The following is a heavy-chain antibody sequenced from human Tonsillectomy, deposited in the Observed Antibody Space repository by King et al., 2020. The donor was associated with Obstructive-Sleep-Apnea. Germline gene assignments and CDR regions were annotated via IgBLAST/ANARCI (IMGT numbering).Heavy chain of an antibody. V-gene: IGHV4-59*08. J-gene: IGHJ4*02. CDR3: ARWNEGFDY. CDR2: IYYRVIT. Sequence: QLQESGPGLVRPSETLSLTCTVPGGSITNYYLGWIRQPPGKGLEWIGYIYYRVITDNNPALRGRVTISVDTDKNQLSPRVTSVTAADTAEYFCARWNEGFDYWGQGTLVTVSS. D-gene: IGHD1-1*01. CDR1: GGSITNYY.